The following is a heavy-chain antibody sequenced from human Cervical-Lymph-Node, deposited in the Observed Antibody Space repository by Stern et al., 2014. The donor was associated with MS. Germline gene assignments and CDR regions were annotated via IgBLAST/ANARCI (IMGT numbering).Heavy chain of an antibody. Sequence: VQLVESGAEVKKPGASVKVSCKASGYTFTSYYMHWVRQAPGQGLEWMGIINPSSGSTSYAQKFQGRVTMTRDTSTSTVYMELSSLRSEDTAVYYCARVGWELLDAFDIWGQGTMVTVSS. J-gene: IGHJ3*02. D-gene: IGHD1-26*01. CDR3: ARVGWELLDAFDI. V-gene: IGHV1-46*01. CDR2: INPSSGST. CDR1: GYTFTSYY.